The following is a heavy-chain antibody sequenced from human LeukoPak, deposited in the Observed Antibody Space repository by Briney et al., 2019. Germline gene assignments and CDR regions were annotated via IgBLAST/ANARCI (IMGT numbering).Heavy chain of an antibody. CDR1: GGSLSSYY. Sequence: SETLSLTCTVSGGSLSSYYWSWIRQPPGKGLEWIGYIYYSGSTNYNPSLTSRVTISVDTSKNQFSLKLSSVTAADTAVYYCARGDSSGWYSYFDYWGQGTLVTVSS. D-gene: IGHD6-19*01. V-gene: IGHV4-59*01. CDR2: IYYSGST. J-gene: IGHJ4*02. CDR3: ARGDSSGWYSYFDY.